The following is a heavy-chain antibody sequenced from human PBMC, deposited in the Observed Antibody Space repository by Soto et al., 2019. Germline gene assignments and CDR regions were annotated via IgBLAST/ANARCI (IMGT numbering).Heavy chain of an antibody. CDR3: AKLLGYCSGGSCYSDGWFDP. J-gene: IGHJ5*02. V-gene: IGHV3-30*18. D-gene: IGHD2-15*01. CDR1: GFTFRSYG. CDR2: ISYDGSNK. Sequence: QVQLVESGGGVVQPGRSLRLSCAASGFTFRSYGMHWVRQAPGKGLEWVAVISYDGSNKYYADSVKGRFTISRDNSKNTLYLQMNSLRAEDTAVYYCAKLLGYCSGGSCYSDGWFDPWGQGTLVTVSS.